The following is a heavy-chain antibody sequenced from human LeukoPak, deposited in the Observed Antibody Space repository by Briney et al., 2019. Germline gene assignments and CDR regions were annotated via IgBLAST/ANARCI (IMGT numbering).Heavy chain of an antibody. D-gene: IGHD6-19*01. V-gene: IGHV3-23*01. CDR3: AKDLRIAVAGMAL. Sequence: GGPLRLSCAASGFTFSSYAMSWVRQAPGKGLEWVSAISGSGGSTYYADSVKGRFTISRDNSKNTLYLQMNSLRAEDTAVYYCAKDLRIAVAGMALWGQGTLVTVSS. CDR2: ISGSGGST. CDR1: GFTFSSYA. J-gene: IGHJ4*02.